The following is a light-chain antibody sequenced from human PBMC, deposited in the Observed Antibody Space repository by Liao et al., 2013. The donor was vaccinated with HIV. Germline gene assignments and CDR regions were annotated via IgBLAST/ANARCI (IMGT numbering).Light chain of an antibody. J-gene: IGLJ2*01. CDR2: QDN. CDR3: QAWDSITV. V-gene: IGLV3-1*01. Sequence: SFELTQPPSVSVSPGQTATITCSGSRLGAKYVCWYQQKPGQSPVLVMYQDNRRPSGIPERFSGYNSGNTATLIISGTQAMDEADYYCQAWDSITVFGGGTKLTVL. CDR1: RLGAKY.